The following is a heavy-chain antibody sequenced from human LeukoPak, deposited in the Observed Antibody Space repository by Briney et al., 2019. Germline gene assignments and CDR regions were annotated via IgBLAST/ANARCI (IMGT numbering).Heavy chain of an antibody. J-gene: IGHJ4*02. CDR1: GGSISSGSFY. CDR2: IYHSGST. Sequence: KTSETLSLTCTVSGGSISSGSFYWSWIRQHPGKGLEWIGYIYHSGSTYYNPSLKSRVTISLDTSKNQFSLKLSSVTVADTAVFYCARTIANHFDYWGQGTLVTVSS. V-gene: IGHV4-31*03. CDR3: ARTIANHFDY. D-gene: IGHD4/OR15-4a*01.